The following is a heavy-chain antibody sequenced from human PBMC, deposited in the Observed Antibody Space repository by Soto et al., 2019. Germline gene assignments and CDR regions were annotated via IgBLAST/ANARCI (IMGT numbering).Heavy chain of an antibody. CDR3: ARLEGLATISYYFDF. D-gene: IGHD3-9*01. CDR2: IYYRGNA. J-gene: IGHJ4*02. V-gene: IGHV4-39*01. Sequence: PSETLSLTCSVSDDSINSDNYYWGCIRQPPGKGLEWIGSIYYRGNAYYNPSLQTRVTISLDKSKSQFSLKLNSVTAADSAVYFCARLEGLATISYYFDFWGPGAPVTVSS. CDR1: DDSINSDNYY.